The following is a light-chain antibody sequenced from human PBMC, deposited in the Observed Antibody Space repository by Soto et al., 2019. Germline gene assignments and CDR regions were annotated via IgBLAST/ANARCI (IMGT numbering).Light chain of an antibody. CDR1: QSVSSY. V-gene: IGKV3-11*01. J-gene: IGKJ4*01. CDR2: DTS. Sequence: EIVLTQSPATLSLSPGERATLSCRASQSVSSYLAWYQQKPGQAPRLFIYDTSNRATGIPARFSGSGSETDFTITISSLEPEDVAVYYCQQRNSWPPLTFGGGTKVEMK. CDR3: QQRNSWPPLT.